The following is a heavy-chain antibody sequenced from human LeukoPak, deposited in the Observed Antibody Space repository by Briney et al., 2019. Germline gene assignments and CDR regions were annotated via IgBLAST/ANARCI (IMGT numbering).Heavy chain of an antibody. J-gene: IGHJ4*02. CDR2: INHSGST. Sequence: SETLSLTCAVYGGSFSGYYWSWIRQPPGKGLEWIGEINHSGSTNYNPSLKSRVTISVDTSKNQFSLKLGSVTAADTAVYYCARGRDYGDRIDYWGQGTLVTASS. D-gene: IGHD4-17*01. CDR3: ARGRDYGDRIDY. CDR1: GGSFSGYY. V-gene: IGHV4-34*01.